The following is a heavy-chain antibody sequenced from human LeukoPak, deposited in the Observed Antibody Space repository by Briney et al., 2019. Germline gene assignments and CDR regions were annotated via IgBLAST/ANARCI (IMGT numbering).Heavy chain of an antibody. J-gene: IGHJ6*03. CDR2: IKHDGNEK. D-gene: IGHD5-24*01. CDR3: AKDFARIGGGYNWGGYYMDV. V-gene: IGHV3-7*01. Sequence: PGGSLRLSCVDSKFSLGNYWMAWVRQAPGKGLEWVANIKHDGNEKYYVDSVRGRFTISRDNAENSLYLQMNSLRAEDTAVYYCAKDFARIGGGYNWGGYYMDVWGKGTTVTVSS. CDR1: KFSLGNYW.